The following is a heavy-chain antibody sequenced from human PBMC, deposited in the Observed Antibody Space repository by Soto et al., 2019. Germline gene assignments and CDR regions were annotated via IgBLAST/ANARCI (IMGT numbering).Heavy chain of an antibody. CDR3: ATLIFDYYYYMDV. CDR2: IYYSGST. Sequence: SSGTPSPPCPVSCGSLSRGGYYWSWVPPHPGKGLEWIGYIYYSGSTYYNPSLKSRVTISVDTSKNQFSLKLSSVTAADTAVYYCATLIFDYYYYMDVWGKGTTVTVSS. V-gene: IGHV4-31*03. D-gene: IGHD3-3*01. CDR1: CGSLSRGGYY. J-gene: IGHJ6*03.